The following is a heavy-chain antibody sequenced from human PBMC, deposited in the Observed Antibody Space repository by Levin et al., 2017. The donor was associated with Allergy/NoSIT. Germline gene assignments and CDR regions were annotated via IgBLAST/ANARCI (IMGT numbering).Heavy chain of an antibody. D-gene: IGHD6-19*01. J-gene: IGHJ6*02. V-gene: IGHV3-72*01. CDR3: TRGSAVSPYYYGLDV. Sequence: LAGGSLRLSCAASGFTFSDHYMDWVRQAPGKGLEWVGRIGNRVNRYTTEYAASVKGRFTVSRDDSKNSLYLQMNSLKTEDTAVYYCTRGSAVSPYYYGLDVWGQGTTVTVSS. CDR2: IGNRVNRYTT. CDR1: GFTFSDHY.